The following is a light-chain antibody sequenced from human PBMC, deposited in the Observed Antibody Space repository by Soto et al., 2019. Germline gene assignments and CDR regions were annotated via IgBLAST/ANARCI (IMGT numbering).Light chain of an antibody. J-gene: IGKJ5*01. V-gene: IGKV3-15*01. CDR2: GAS. CDR3: QQRSNWTIT. CDR1: QSVSSN. Sequence: EMVRTQSPATRSVSPGERANLSGRASQSVSSNLAWYQQKPGQDPRILIYGASTRATGIPARFSGSGSGTEFNLTINRLQSEDFAVYECQQRSNWTITFGQGTRLEIK.